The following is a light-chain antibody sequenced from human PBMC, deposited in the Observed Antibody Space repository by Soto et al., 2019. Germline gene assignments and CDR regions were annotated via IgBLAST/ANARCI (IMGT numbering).Light chain of an antibody. CDR3: ASWDDSLNGVV. CDR2: DNN. CDR1: NSNIGSNT. Sequence: QSVLTQPPSASGTPGPRVTISCSGSNSNIGSNTVNWYQQLPGTAPKLLIYDNNKRPSGVPGRFSDSKSGTSASLAISGLQSEDEADYYCASWDDSLNGVVFGGGTKLTVL. V-gene: IGLV1-44*01. J-gene: IGLJ2*01.